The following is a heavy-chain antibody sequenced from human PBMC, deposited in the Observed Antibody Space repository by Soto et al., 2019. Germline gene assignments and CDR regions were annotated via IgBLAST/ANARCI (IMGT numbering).Heavy chain of an antibody. CDR1: GGTFSSYA. CDR2: IIPIFGTA. V-gene: IGHV1-69*13. D-gene: IGHD3-3*01. J-gene: IGHJ6*02. CDR3: ASSWVDFGVVIYSSGMDV. Sequence: SVKVSCKASGGTFSSYAISWVRQAPGQGLEWMGGIIPIFGTANYAQKFQGRVTITADESTSTAYMELSSLRSEDTAVYYCASSWVDFGVVIYSSGMDVWGQGTTVTVS.